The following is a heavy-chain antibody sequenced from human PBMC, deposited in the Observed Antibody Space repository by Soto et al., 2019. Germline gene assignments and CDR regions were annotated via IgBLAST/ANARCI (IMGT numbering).Heavy chain of an antibody. J-gene: IGHJ4*01. V-gene: IGHV4-39*01. D-gene: IGHD1-1*01. CDR3: ARLPGITTFRREY. CDR2: IYYSGST. Sequence: PSETLSLTCSVSRGSISSPSYYWGWIRQPPGKGLEWIGSIYYSGSTYYNPSLKSRVTIFVDTSRNQFSLKVNSVTAADTAVYFGARLPGITTFRREYWGQATLVPVSS. CDR1: RGSISSPSYY.